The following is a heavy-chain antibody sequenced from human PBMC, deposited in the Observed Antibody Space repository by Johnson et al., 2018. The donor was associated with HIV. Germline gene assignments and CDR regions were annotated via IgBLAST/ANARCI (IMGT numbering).Heavy chain of an antibody. CDR3: AREAVTAFDI. D-gene: IGHD2-21*02. V-gene: IGHV3-30*04. CDR2: ISYDGSNK. CDR1: GFTFSSYA. Sequence: QVQLLESGGGVVQPGRSLRLSCAASGFTFSSYAMHWVRQAPGKGLEWVAVISYDGSNKYYADSVKGRFTISRDNSKNTLYLQMNSLRAEDTAVYYCAREAVTAFDIWGQGTMVTVSS. J-gene: IGHJ3*02.